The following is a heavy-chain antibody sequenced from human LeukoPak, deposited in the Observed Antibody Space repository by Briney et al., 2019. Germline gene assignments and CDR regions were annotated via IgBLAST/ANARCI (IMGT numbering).Heavy chain of an antibody. V-gene: IGHV3-33*01. CDR2: IWYDGSNK. CDR1: GFTFSSYG. CDR3: ARVGELWLYYFDY. J-gene: IGHJ4*02. D-gene: IGHD5-18*01. Sequence: GGSLRLSCAASGFTFSSYGMHWVRQAPGKGLEWVAVIWYDGSNKYYADSVKGRFTISRDNSKNTLYLQMNSLKTEDTAVYYCARVGELWLYYFDYWGQGTLVTVSS.